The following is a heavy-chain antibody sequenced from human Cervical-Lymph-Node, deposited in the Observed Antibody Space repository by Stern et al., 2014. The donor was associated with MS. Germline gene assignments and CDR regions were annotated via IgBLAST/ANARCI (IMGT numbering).Heavy chain of an antibody. D-gene: IGHD5-18*01. CDR3: ARDFRFQLWLPGFDY. CDR2: ISSSSSTI. Sequence: EVQLLESGGGLVQPGGSLRLSCAASGFTFSSYSMNWVRQAPGQGLEWVSYISSSSSTIYYADSVKGRFTISRDNAKNSLYLQMNSLRDEDTAVYYCARDFRFQLWLPGFDYWGQGTLVTVSS. CDR1: GFTFSSYS. J-gene: IGHJ4*02. V-gene: IGHV3-48*02.